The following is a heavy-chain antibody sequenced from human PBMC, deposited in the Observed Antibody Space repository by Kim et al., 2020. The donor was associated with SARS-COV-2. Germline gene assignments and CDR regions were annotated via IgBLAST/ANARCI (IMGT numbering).Heavy chain of an antibody. D-gene: IGHD6-13*01. Sequence: SETLSLTCAVYGGSFSGYYWSWIRQPPGKGLEWIGEINHSGSTNYNPSLKSRVTISVDTSKNQFSLKLSSVTAADTAVYYCARVGLDFSGSWYAAYWGQGTLVTVSS. CDR2: INHSGST. CDR3: ARVGLDFSGSWYAAY. V-gene: IGHV4-34*01. J-gene: IGHJ4*02. CDR1: GGSFSGYY.